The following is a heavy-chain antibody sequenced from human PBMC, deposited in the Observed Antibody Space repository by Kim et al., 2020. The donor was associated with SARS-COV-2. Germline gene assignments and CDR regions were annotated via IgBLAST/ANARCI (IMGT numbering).Heavy chain of an antibody. CDR1: GDSISRSCNY. J-gene: IGHJ4*03. Sequence: SETLSLTCTVSGDSISRSCNYWGWIRQPPGKGLEWIGSINYSGNTYYNPSLKSRVTISVDTSKNQFSLKMRSVTAADTAVYYCARLVSENSAVEYWGQGT. V-gene: IGHV4-39*01. CDR3: ARLVSENSAVEY. CDR2: INYSGNT.